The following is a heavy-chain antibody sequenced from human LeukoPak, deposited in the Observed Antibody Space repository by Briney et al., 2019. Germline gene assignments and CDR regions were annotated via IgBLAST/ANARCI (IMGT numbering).Heavy chain of an antibody. CDR1: GFTFSNYW. V-gene: IGHV3-7*01. Sequence: GGSLRLSCAVSGFTFSNYWMMWVRQAPGKGLEWVASIDEDGSETNYVDSVTGRFTVSRDHAKNSLFLQMNSLTAEDTAVYYCVRYGRRANDQPFDVWGQGKMVTVSS. CDR2: IDEDGSET. CDR3: VRYGRRANDQPFDV. J-gene: IGHJ3*01. D-gene: IGHD1-1*01.